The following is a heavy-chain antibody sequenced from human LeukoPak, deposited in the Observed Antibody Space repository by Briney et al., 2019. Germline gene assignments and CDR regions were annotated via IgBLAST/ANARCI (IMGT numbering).Heavy chain of an antibody. Sequence: GGSLRLSCAASGFTFSSYAMHWVRQAPGKGLEWVSLISWDGGSTYYADSVKGRFTISRDNSKNSLYLQMNSLRAEDTALYYCAKDKYSSSWYGYYFDYWGQGNLVTVSS. V-gene: IGHV3-43D*03. J-gene: IGHJ4*02. D-gene: IGHD6-13*01. CDR1: GFTFSSYA. CDR2: ISWDGGST. CDR3: AKDKYSSSWYGYYFDY.